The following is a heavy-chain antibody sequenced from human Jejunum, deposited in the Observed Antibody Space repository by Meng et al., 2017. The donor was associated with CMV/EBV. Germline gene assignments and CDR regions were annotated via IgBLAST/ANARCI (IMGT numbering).Heavy chain of an antibody. V-gene: IGHV1-46*04. CDR3: SRGSYYYESSGYYGGQSNWFDP. Sequence: MHWVRQAPGQGLEWMGIINSSSGSTTYARKLQGRVTMTRDPSTSTFYMELSSLTSEDTAVYFCSRGSYYYESSGYYGGQSNWFDPWGQGTQVTVSS. J-gene: IGHJ5*02. D-gene: IGHD3-22*01. CDR2: INSSSGST.